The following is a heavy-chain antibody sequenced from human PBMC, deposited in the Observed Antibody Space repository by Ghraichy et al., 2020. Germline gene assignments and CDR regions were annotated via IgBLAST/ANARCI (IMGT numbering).Heavy chain of an antibody. Sequence: GGSLRLSCAASGFTFSSYWMSWVRQAPGKGLEWVANIKQDGSEKYYVDSVKGRFTISRDNAKNSLYLQMNSLRAEDTAVYYCARLDFWSGYYAIDYWGQGTLVTVSS. CDR1: GFTFSSYW. CDR3: ARLDFWSGYYAIDY. J-gene: IGHJ4*02. D-gene: IGHD3-3*01. V-gene: IGHV3-7*03. CDR2: IKQDGSEK.